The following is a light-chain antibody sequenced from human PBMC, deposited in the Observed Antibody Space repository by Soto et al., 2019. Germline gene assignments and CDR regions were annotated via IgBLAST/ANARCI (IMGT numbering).Light chain of an antibody. V-gene: IGLV2-14*01. CDR3: SSYTSSSTYV. CDR1: SSDVGGYNY. J-gene: IGLJ1*01. CDR2: DVS. Sequence: QSALTQPASVSGSPGQSITISCTGTSSDVGGYNYVSWYQQHPGKATKLMIYDVSNRPSGVSNRFSGSKSGNTASLTISGLQAEDEADYYCSSYTSSSTYVFGTGTKVTLL.